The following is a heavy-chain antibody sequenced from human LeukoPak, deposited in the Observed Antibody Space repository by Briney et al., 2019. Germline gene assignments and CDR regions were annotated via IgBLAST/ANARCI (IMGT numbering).Heavy chain of an antibody. CDR1: GGSFSGYY. CDR2: INHSGST. CDR3: ARVRGRYCSSTSCYTDWFDP. J-gene: IGHJ5*02. D-gene: IGHD2-2*02. Sequence: SETLSLTCAVYGGSFSGYYWSWIRQPPGKGLEWIGEINHSGSTNYNPSLTSRVTISVDTSKNQFSLKLSSVTAADTAVYYCARVRGRYCSSTSCYTDWFDPWGQGTLVTVSS. V-gene: IGHV4-34*01.